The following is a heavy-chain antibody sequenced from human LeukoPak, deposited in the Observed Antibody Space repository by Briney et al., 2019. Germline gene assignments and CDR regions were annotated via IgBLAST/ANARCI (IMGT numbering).Heavy chain of an antibody. CDR3: AKGGSRWSGYLGRSWFDP. D-gene: IGHD3-3*01. Sequence: PGGSLRLSCAASGFTFSSYAMSWVRQAPGKGLEWVSAISGSGGSTYYADSVKGRFTISRDNSKNTLYLQMNSLRAEDTAVYYCAKGGSRWSGYLGRSWFDPWGQGTLVTVSS. V-gene: IGHV3-23*01. J-gene: IGHJ5*02. CDR1: GFTFSSYA. CDR2: ISGSGGST.